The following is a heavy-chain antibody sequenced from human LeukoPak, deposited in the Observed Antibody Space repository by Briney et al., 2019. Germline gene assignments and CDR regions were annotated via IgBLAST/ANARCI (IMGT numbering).Heavy chain of an antibody. J-gene: IGHJ4*02. CDR2: ISAYNGNT. D-gene: IGHD6-6*01. CDR1: GYTFTGYY. CDR3: ARDLRAARALYFDY. V-gene: IGHV1-18*04. Sequence: GASVKVSCKASGYTFTGYYMHWVRQAPGQGLEWMGWISAYNGNTNYAQKLQGRVTMTTDTSTSTAYMELRSLRSDDTAVYCCARDLRAARALYFDYWGQGTLVTVSS.